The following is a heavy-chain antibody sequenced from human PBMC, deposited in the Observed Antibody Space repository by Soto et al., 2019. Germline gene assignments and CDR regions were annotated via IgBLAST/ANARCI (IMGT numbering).Heavy chain of an antibody. Sequence: PSETLSLTCTVSGGSISSGGYSWSWIRQHPGKGLEWIGYIYYSGSTYYNPSLNSRVTISVDTSKNQFSLKLSSVTAADTAVYYCARDGTPKGYPIDYWGQGTLVTVSS. D-gene: IGHD2-15*01. CDR2: IYYSGST. V-gene: IGHV4-31*03. CDR1: GGSISSGGYS. J-gene: IGHJ4*02. CDR3: ARDGTPKGYPIDY.